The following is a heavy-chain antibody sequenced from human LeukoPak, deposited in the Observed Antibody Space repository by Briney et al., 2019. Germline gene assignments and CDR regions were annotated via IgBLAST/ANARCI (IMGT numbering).Heavy chain of an antibody. CDR3: ARGEAAGIISVYFQH. CDR2: ISSSSSYI. Sequence: GGSLRLSCAASGFTFSSYNMNWVRQARGKGLEWVSFISSSSSYIYYADSVKGRFTISRDNAKNSLYLQMNSLRGEDTAVYYCARGEAAGIISVYFQHWGQGILVTVST. CDR1: GFTFSSYN. V-gene: IGHV3-21*01. J-gene: IGHJ1*01. D-gene: IGHD6-13*01.